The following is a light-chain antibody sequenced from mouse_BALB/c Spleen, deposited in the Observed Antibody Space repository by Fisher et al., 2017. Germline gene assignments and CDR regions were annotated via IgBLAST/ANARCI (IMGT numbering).Light chain of an antibody. J-gene: IGKJ5*01. Sequence: IVLTQSTAIMSASPGEKVIMTCSASSSVSYMYRYQQKPGSSPKPWIYGTSNLASGVPARFSDSGSGTSYSLTISSMEAEDAATYYCQQYHSYPPTFGAGTKLELK. CDR1: SSVSY. CDR2: GTS. CDR3: QQYHSYPPT. V-gene: IGKV4-61*01.